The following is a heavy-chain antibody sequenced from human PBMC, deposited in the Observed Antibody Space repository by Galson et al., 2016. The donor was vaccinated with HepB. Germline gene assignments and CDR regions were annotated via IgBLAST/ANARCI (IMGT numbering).Heavy chain of an antibody. V-gene: IGHV1-46*01. CDR1: GYTLSNFH. J-gene: IGHJ4*02. CDR3: AREVYHSDGCPLDY. D-gene: IGHD3-22*01. Sequence: SVKVSCKASGYTLSNFHMHWVRQAPGQGLEWVGLIQRSGGGTRYAQKFQGRVTLTRDSSTSTVYMELSSLISDDTAVYYCAREVYHSDGCPLDYWGQGTLVTVSS. CDR2: IQRSGGGT.